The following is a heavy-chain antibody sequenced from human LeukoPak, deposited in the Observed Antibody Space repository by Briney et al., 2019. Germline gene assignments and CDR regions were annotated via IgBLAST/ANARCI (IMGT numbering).Heavy chain of an antibody. Sequence: PGGSLRLSCAASGFTFSNYEMNWVRQAPGKGLEWVSYISSGATTIYYAGSVKGRLTISRDNAKNSLYLQMNSLRVEDTAVYYCARVPDEGDSWGQGTLVTVSS. CDR3: ARVPDEGDS. J-gene: IGHJ4*02. CDR1: GFTFSNYE. V-gene: IGHV3-48*03. CDR2: ISSGATTI.